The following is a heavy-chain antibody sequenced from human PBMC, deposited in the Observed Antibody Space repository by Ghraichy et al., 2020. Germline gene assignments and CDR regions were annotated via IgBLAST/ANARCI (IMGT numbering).Heavy chain of an antibody. J-gene: IGHJ4*02. V-gene: IGHV3-48*02. CDR1: GFTFSSYS. CDR2: ISSSSSTI. D-gene: IGHD4-17*01. Sequence: GGSLRLSCAASGFTFSSYSMNWVRQAPGKGLEWVSYISSSSSTIYYADSVKGRFTISRDNAKNSLYLQMNSLRDEDTAVYYCARARTTNYGDYAPFDYWGQGTLVTVSS. CDR3: ARARTTNYGDYAPFDY.